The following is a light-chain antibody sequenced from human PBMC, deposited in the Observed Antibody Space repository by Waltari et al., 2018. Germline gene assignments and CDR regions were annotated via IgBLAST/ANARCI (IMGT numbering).Light chain of an antibody. CDR3: CSYTTSATLV. CDR1: NSDVGSYNY. J-gene: IGLJ2*01. Sequence: QSAPTQPPSVSGSPGQSVTISCTGTNSDVGSYNYVSWYQQHPGKAPKLMIYAVSNRPSGGSDRFSGSKSGNSASLTISGLQAEDEADYYCCSYTTSATLVFGGGTRLTVL. V-gene: IGLV2-14*01. CDR2: AVS.